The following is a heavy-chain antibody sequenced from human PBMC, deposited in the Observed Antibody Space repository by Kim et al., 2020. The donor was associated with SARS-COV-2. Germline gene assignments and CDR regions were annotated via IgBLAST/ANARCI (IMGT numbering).Heavy chain of an antibody. D-gene: IGHD5-18*01. Sequence: AGSVKGRFNISRNHAKNSLYLQMNSLRAEDTAVYYCARGPLGYGYGPGDYWGQGTLVTVSS. V-gene: IGHV3-11*06. J-gene: IGHJ4*02. CDR3: ARGPLGYGYGPGDY.